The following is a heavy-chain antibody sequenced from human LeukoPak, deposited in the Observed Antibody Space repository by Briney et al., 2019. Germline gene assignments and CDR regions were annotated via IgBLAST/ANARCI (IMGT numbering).Heavy chain of an antibody. V-gene: IGHV3-21*01. D-gene: IGHD3-10*01. CDR1: GFTFSSYT. CDR2: ISGSNSYI. Sequence: GGSLRLSCAASGFTFSSYTMHWIRQAPGKGLEWVSSISGSNSYIFYADSVKGRFTVSRDNAKDSLYLQMNSLRAEDTAVYYCARDQSHYYYYGMDVWGQGTTVTVSS. CDR3: ARDQSHYYYYGMDV. J-gene: IGHJ6*02.